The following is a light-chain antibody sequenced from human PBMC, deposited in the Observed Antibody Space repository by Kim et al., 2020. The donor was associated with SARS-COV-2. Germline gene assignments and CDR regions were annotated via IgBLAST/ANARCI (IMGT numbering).Light chain of an antibody. Sequence: ATINCKSSQTVLYNSNKNSYLAWYQHKPGQPPKLLIYWASTREAGVPDRFSGSGSGTDFSLTISSLQAEGVAVYYCQEYYSDLWTFGQGTKVEIK. CDR3: QEYYSDLWT. CDR1: QTVLYNSNKNSY. V-gene: IGKV4-1*01. J-gene: IGKJ1*01. CDR2: WAS.